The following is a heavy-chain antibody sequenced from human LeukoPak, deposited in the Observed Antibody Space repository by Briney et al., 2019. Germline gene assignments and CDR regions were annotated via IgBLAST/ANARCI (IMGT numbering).Heavy chain of an antibody. Sequence: SETLSLTCTVSGGSISSGDYYWSWIRQPPGKGLEWIGYIYYSGSTYYNPSLKSRVTISVDTSKNQFSLKLSSVTAADTAVYYCARAQGIYYDKSARLGYYYYGMDVWGQGTTVTVSS. CDR2: IYYSGST. CDR1: GGSISSGDYY. CDR3: ARAQGIYYDKSARLGYYYYGMDV. D-gene: IGHD3-22*01. J-gene: IGHJ6*02. V-gene: IGHV4-30-4*01.